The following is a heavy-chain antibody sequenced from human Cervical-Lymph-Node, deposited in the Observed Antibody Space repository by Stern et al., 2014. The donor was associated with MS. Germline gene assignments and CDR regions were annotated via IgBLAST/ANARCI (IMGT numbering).Heavy chain of an antibody. Sequence: QLVESGPEVKRPGTSVKVSCKVSGFTSASSLVQWVRQVRGQRLEWMGWIVVGSGDTNYAQKFQERVTITRDRSTTTVYMELSGLTSEDTALYYCAADDLTGGSSAPLDYWGRGALVTVSS. CDR1: GFTSASSL. CDR2: IVVGSGDT. CDR3: AADDLTGGSSAPLDY. V-gene: IGHV1-58*01. J-gene: IGHJ4*02. D-gene: IGHD3-16*01.